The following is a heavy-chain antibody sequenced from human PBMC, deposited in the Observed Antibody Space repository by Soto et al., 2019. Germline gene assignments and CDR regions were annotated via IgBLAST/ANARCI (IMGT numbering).Heavy chain of an antibody. V-gene: IGHV3-33*01. CDR1: GFTFSSYG. J-gene: IGHJ4*02. CDR2: IWYDGSNK. CDR3: TRPGSMSRHYGTNSGGNFDS. D-gene: IGHD2-8*01. Sequence: GGSLRLSCAASGFTFSSYGMHWVRQAPGKGLEWVAVIWYDGSNKYYADSVKGRFTISRDNDKNTLYLQMNSLRAEDTAVYYCTRPGSMSRHYGTNSGGNFDSWGQGTLVTVSS.